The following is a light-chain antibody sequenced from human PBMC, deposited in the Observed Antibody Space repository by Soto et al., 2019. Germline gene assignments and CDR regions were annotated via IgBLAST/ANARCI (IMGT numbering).Light chain of an antibody. CDR3: AAWDDSPSGPV. J-gene: IGLJ7*01. Sequence: QSVLTQPPSASGTPGQRVTISCSGSSSNIGSNYVYWYQQLPGTAPKLLIYKNDQRPSGVPDRFSGSNSGTSASLAISGLRSEYEADYYCAAWDDSPSGPVFGGGTQLTVL. CDR1: SSNIGSNY. V-gene: IGLV1-47*01. CDR2: KND.